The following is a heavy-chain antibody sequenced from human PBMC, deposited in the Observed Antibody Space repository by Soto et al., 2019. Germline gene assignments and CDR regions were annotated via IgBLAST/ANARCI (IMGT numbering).Heavy chain of an antibody. D-gene: IGHD3-10*01. CDR2: ISGSGGST. V-gene: IGHV3-23*01. CDR3: AKDRSTYYLVPPFDP. CDR1: GFTFNRYA. Sequence: PGGSLRLSCAASGFTFNRYAMSWVRQAPGKGLEWVSTISGSGGSTYHADSVKGRFTISRDNSKNTLYLQMNSLRAEDTAVYYCAKDRSTYYLVPPFDPWGQGTLVTVSS. J-gene: IGHJ5*02.